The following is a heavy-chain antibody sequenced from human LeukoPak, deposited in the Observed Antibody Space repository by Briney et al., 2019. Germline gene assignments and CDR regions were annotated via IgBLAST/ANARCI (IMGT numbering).Heavy chain of an antibody. CDR1: GFPFSNYA. D-gene: IGHD1-26*01. V-gene: IGHV3-23*01. CDR3: AKDLSPSGSYYEAVLYNFDY. CDR2: ISGSGGST. J-gene: IGHJ4*02. Sequence: GGSLRLSCAVSGFPFSNYAMNWVRQAPGKGLEWVSAISGSGGSTYYADSVKGRFTISRDNSKNTLYLQMNSLRAEDTAVYYCAKDLSPSGSYYEAVLYNFDYWGQGTLVTVSS.